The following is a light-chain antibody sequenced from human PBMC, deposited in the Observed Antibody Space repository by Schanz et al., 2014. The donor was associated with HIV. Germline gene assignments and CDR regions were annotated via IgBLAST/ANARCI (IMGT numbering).Light chain of an antibody. J-gene: IGKJ1*01. V-gene: IGKV1-5*03. CDR2: RAS. CDR3: QQYDNYSPT. Sequence: DIQMTQSPSTLSASVGDRVTITCRASQSVDSWLAWYQQKPGKAPKLLIYRASGLQSGVPSRFSGSGSGTEFTLTISSLQPDDLATYYCQQYDNYSPTFGQGTKVEI. CDR1: QSVDSW.